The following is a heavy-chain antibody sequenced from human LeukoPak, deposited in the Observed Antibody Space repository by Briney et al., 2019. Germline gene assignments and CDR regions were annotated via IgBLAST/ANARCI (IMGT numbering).Heavy chain of an antibody. CDR3: ARDTDSSGYYGNYYYMDV. D-gene: IGHD3-22*01. V-gene: IGHV3-53*01. CDR2: IYSGGST. Sequence: PGGSLRLSCAASGFTVSSNYMSWVRQAPGKGLEWVSIIYSGGSTFYADSVKGRFTISRDNAKNSLYLQMNSLRAEDTAVYYCARDTDSSGYYGNYYYMDVWGKGTTVTISS. CDR1: GFTVSSNY. J-gene: IGHJ6*03.